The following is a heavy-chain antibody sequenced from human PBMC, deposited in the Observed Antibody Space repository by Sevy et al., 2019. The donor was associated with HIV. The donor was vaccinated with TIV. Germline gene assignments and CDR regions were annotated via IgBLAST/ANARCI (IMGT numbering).Heavy chain of an antibody. J-gene: IGHJ4*02. CDR1: GFTFSSYW. CDR2: IKQDGSEK. CDR3: GRETDYYGSGSYWVY. Sequence: GGSLRLSCAASGFTFSSYWMSWVRQAPGKGLEWVANIKQDGSEKYYVDSVKGRFTISRDKAKNSLYLQMNSLRAEDTAVYYCGRETDYYGSGSYWVYWGQGTLVTVSS. V-gene: IGHV3-7*01. D-gene: IGHD3-10*01.